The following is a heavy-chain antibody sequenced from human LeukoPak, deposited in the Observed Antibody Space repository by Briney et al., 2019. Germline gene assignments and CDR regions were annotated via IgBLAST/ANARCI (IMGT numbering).Heavy chain of an antibody. J-gene: IGHJ4*02. D-gene: IGHD3-22*01. CDR2: IIPILGIA. Sequence: SVKVSCKASGGTFSSYAISWVRQAPGQGLEWMGRIIPILGIANYAQKFQGRVTITADKSTSTAYMELSSLRSEDTAVYYCARAPYYYDSSGYYFGYWGQGTLVTVSS. CDR3: ARAPYYYDSSGYYFGY. V-gene: IGHV1-69*04. CDR1: GGTFSSYA.